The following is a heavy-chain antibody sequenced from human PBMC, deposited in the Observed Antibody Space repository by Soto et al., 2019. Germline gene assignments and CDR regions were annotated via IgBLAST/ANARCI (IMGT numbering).Heavy chain of an antibody. D-gene: IGHD2-15*01. J-gene: IGHJ4*02. Sequence: QVQLVQSGAEMKQPGASVKLSCQASGYIFIHCFMHWVRQAPGQGLEWMGGINPSSGTTTYAQKFHGRVTVTRDTSTSTVYMELSSLGSGDTAMYYCARSLVETTSIFAYWGKGSLVTVSA. V-gene: IGHV1-46*01. CDR2: INPSSGTT. CDR3: ARSLVETTSIFAY. CDR1: GYIFIHCF.